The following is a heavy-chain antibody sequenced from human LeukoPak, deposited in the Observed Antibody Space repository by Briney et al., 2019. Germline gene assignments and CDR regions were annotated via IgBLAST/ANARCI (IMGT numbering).Heavy chain of an antibody. CDR1: GITLSNYG. CDR3: AKRGVVIRVFLVGFHKEAYYFDS. V-gene: IGHV3-23*01. Sequence: GGSLRLSCAVSGITLSNYGMSWVRQAPGKGLEWVAGLSGSGGGTNYADSVQGRFTISRDNPKNTLYLQMNSLRAEDTAVYFCAKRGVVIRVFLVGFHKEAYYFDSWGQGALVTVSS. D-gene: IGHD3-10*01. CDR2: LSGSGGGT. J-gene: IGHJ4*02.